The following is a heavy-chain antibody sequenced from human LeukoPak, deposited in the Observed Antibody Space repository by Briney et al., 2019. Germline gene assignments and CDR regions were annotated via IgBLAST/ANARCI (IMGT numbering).Heavy chain of an antibody. CDR3: TTNPYDKSGYHI. V-gene: IGHV3-15*01. CDR2: IKRKTDGGTT. D-gene: IGHD3-22*01. J-gene: IGHJ3*02. Sequence: GGSLRLSCAVSGFTFSNAWMSWVRQAPGKGREWVGHIKRKTDGGTTDYAAPVKGRFTISRDDSKNMVYLQMNSLKTEDTAVYYCTTNPYDKSGYHIWGQGTMVTVSS. CDR1: GFTFSNAW.